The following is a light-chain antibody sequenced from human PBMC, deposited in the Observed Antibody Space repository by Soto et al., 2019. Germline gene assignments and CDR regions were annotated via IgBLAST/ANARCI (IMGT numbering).Light chain of an antibody. J-gene: IGLJ1*01. CDR3: SSYTSSSTIV. CDR2: DVS. V-gene: IGLV2-14*01. Sequence: QYALTHPASVSCSPGHSITISCTGTSSDVGGHNSVAWYQHNPGKAPRLMIYDVSNRPSGVSSRFSGSKSGNTASLSISGLQAEDEADYYCSSYTSSSTIVFGTGTKVTVL. CDR1: SSDVGGHNS.